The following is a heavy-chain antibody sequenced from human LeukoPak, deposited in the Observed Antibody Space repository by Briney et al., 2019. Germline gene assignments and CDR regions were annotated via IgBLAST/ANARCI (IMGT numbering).Heavy chain of an antibody. V-gene: IGHV3-30*18. CDR3: AKSGLDYGMDV. Sequence: GGSLRLTCAASGFTFSSYGMHWVRQAPGKGLEWVAVISYDGSNKYYADSVKGRFTISRDKSKNTLYLQMNSLRAEDTAVYYCAKSGLDYGMDVWGQGTTVTVSS. CDR2: ISYDGSNK. CDR1: GFTFSSYG. D-gene: IGHD3/OR15-3a*01. J-gene: IGHJ6*02.